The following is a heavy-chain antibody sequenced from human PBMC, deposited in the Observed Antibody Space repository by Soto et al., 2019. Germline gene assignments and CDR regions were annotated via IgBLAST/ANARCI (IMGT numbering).Heavy chain of an antibody. CDR1: GYTFTSYA. Sequence: GASVKVSCKASGYTFTSYAMHWVRQAPGQRLEWMGWINAGNGNTKYSQKFQGRVTITRDTSASTAYMELSSLRSEDTAVYYCALSSGWYHDVFDIGGQGTMVPVS. CDR3: ALSSGWYHDVFDI. CDR2: INAGNGNT. J-gene: IGHJ3*02. D-gene: IGHD6-19*01. V-gene: IGHV1-3*01.